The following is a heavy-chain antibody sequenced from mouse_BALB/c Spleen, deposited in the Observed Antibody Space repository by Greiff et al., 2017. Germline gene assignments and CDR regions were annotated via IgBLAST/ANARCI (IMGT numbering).Heavy chain of an antibody. Sequence: EVKVEESGGGLVQPGGSMKLSCVASGFTFSNYWMNWVRQSPEKGLEWVAEIRLKSNNYATHYAESVKGRFTISRDDSKSSVYLQMNNLRAEDTGIYYCFYGNYEGYFDVWGAGTTVTVSS. CDR2: IRLKSNNYAT. CDR1: GFTFSNYW. J-gene: IGHJ1*01. D-gene: IGHD2-1*01. V-gene: IGHV6-6*02. CDR3: FYGNYEGYFDV.